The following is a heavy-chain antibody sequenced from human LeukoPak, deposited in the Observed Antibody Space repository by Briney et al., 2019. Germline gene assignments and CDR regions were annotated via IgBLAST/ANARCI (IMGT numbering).Heavy chain of an antibody. D-gene: IGHD5-18*01. CDR2: IYHSGST. CDR1: GGSISSGGYS. J-gene: IGHJ6*02. V-gene: IGHV4-30-2*01. CDR3: ARYNRDTGGYGMDV. Sequence: SETLSLTCVVSGGSISSGGYSWSWVRQPLGKGLEWIGYIYHSGSTYYNPSLKSRVTISVDRSKNQFSLKLSSVTAADTAVYYCARYNRDTGGYGMDVWGQGTTVIVSS.